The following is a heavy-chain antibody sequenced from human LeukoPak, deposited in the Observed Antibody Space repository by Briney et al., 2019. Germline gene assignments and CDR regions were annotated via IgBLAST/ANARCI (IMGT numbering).Heavy chain of an antibody. J-gene: IGHJ4*02. CDR3: ARMLLTGWYIDY. Sequence: ASVKVSCKASGYTFTGYYMHWVRQAPGQGLEWMGWINPNSGGTNYARKFQGRVTMTRDTSISTAYMELSRLRSDDTAVYYCARMLLTGWYIDYWGQGTLVTVSS. V-gene: IGHV1-2*02. CDR1: GYTFTGYY. D-gene: IGHD2-8*01. CDR2: INPNSGGT.